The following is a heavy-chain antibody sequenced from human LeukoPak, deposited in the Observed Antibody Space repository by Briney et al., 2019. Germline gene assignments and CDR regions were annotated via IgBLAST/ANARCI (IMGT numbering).Heavy chain of an antibody. D-gene: IGHD3-9*01. CDR2: ISYSGTT. CDR1: GGSISTSSSY. J-gene: IGHJ5*02. CDR3: ARQDAYYDLLTGYYNGNWFDP. Sequence: SETLSLTCAVSGGSISTSSSYWGWIRQPPGKGLEWIGSISYSGTTYYNPSLESRVTIFVDTSKNLFSLSLSSVTAADTAVYYCARQDAYYDLLTGYYNGNWFDPWGQGTLVTVSS. V-gene: IGHV4-39*01.